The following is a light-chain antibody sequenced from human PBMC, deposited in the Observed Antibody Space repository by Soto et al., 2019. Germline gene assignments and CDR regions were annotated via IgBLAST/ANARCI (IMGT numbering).Light chain of an antibody. V-gene: IGLV2-14*01. CDR2: EVS. CDR3: SSYTSSSTNWV. Sequence: QSVLTQPASVSGSPGQSITISCTGTSSDVGGYNYVSWYQQHPGKAPKLMIYEVSNRPSGVSNRFSGSKSGNTASLTISGLQAEDEADYYCSSYTSSSTNWVFGGGTKLPVL. CDR1: SSDVGGYNY. J-gene: IGLJ3*02.